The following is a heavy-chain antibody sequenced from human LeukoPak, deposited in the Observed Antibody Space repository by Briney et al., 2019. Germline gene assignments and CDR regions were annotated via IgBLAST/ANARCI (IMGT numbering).Heavy chain of an antibody. CDR2: ISSSSSTI. D-gene: IGHD3-22*01. V-gene: IGHV3-48*04. J-gene: IGHJ3*02. CDR3: ATDYYDSSGLDAFDI. CDR1: GFTFSSYS. Sequence: GGSLRLSCAASGFTFSSYSMNWVRQAPGKGLEWVSYISSSSSTIYYADSVKGRFTISRDNAKNLLYLQMNSLRAEDTAVYYCATDYYDSSGLDAFDIWGQGTMVTVSS.